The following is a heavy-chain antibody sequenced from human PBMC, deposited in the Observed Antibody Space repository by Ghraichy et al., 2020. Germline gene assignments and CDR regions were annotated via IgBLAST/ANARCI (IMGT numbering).Heavy chain of an antibody. Sequence: ASVKVSCKTSGFIFSSHGVTWVRQAPGRGLEWMGWISAQNGKTNYAQNLQGRVVMTTDTSTHTAYMELRSLRSDDTAVYYCAKEGYYDSSSYFDSWGQGTQVTVSS. CDR1: GFIFSSHG. CDR3: AKEGYYDSSSYFDS. CDR2: ISAQNGKT. J-gene: IGHJ4*02. V-gene: IGHV1-18*01. D-gene: IGHD3-22*01.